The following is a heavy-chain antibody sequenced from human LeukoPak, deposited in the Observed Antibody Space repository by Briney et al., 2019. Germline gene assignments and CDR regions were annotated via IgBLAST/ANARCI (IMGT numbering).Heavy chain of an antibody. D-gene: IGHD5-24*01. V-gene: IGHV4-39*01. CDR3: ARQGDGYTSFDY. CDR1: GGSISSSRNY. J-gene: IGHJ4*02. CDR2: IYYSGNT. Sequence: SETLSLTCTVSGGSISSSRNYWGWIRQPPGKGLEWIGSIYYSGNTYYNPSLKSRVTISVDTSKNQFSLKLTSVTAADTAVYYCARQGDGYTSFDYWGQGPWSPSPQ.